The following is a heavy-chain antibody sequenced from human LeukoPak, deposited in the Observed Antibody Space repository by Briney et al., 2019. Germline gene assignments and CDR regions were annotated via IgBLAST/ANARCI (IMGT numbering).Heavy chain of an antibody. CDR2: IYTSGST. Sequence: SETLSLTCTVSGGSISSYYWSWIRQPAGKGLEWIGRIYTSGSTNYNPSLKSRVTMSVGTSKNQFSLKLSSVTAADTAVYYCAVGERVVQGVRQYYFDYWGQGTLVTVSS. J-gene: IGHJ4*02. D-gene: IGHD3-10*01. CDR1: GGSISSYY. V-gene: IGHV4-4*07. CDR3: AVGERVVQGVRQYYFDY.